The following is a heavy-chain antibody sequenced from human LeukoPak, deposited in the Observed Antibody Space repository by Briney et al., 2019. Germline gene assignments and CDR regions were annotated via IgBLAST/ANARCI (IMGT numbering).Heavy chain of an antibody. V-gene: IGHV3-23*01. CDR2: ISGSGGSP. Sequence: GGSLRLSCAASGFTFSSSAMSWVRQAPGKGLEWVSSISGSGGSPYYADSVKGRFTISRDNSKNTLYLQMNSLRAEDTAVYYCARDMISSGWLTSYYFDYWGQGTLVTVSS. D-gene: IGHD6-19*01. CDR3: ARDMISSGWLTSYYFDY. J-gene: IGHJ4*02. CDR1: GFTFSSSA.